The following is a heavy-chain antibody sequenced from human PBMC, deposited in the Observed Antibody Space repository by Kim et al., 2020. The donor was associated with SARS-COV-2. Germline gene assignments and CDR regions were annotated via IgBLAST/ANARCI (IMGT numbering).Heavy chain of an antibody. Sequence: SETLSLTCSVSGGSLSSGSYYWSWIRQPPGKGLEWIGYIYYSGSTNYNPSLKSRFTISIDTSKNQFSLRLSSVTAADTAVYYCARDLWDGYNAGFDYWGQGTLVTVSS. CDR1: GGSLSSGSYY. CDR2: IYYSGST. J-gene: IGHJ4*02. CDR3: ARDLWDGYNAGFDY. D-gene: IGHD5-12*01. V-gene: IGHV4-61*01.